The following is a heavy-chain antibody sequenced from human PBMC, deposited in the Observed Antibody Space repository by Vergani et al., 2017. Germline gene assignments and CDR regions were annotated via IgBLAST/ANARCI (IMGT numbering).Heavy chain of an antibody. D-gene: IGHD3-10*01. J-gene: IGHJ5*02. CDR2: ISSSSSYI. V-gene: IGHV3-21*04. CDR1: GFTFSSYS. CDR3: AREFRATMVRGVIES. Sequence: EVQLVESGGGLVKPGGSLRLSCAASGFTFSSYSMNWVRQAPGKGLEWVSSISSSSSYIYYADSVKGRFTISRDNAKNSLYLQMNSLRAEDTAVYYCAREFRATMVRGVIESWGQGTLVTVSS.